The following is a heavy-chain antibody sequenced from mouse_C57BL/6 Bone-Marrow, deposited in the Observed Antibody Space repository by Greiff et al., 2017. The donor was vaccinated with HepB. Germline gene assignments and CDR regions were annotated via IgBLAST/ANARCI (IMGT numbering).Heavy chain of an antibody. CDR2: INPNNGGT. V-gene: IGHV1-26*01. J-gene: IGHJ4*01. Sequence: VQLKQSGPELVKPGASVKISCKASGYTFTDYYMNWVKQSHGKSLEWIGDINPNNGGTSYNQKFKGKATLTVDKSSSTAYMELRSLTSEDSAVYYCARSDYDGYAMDYWGQGTSVTVSS. CDR1: GYTFTDYY. CDR3: ARSDYDGYAMDY. D-gene: IGHD2-4*01.